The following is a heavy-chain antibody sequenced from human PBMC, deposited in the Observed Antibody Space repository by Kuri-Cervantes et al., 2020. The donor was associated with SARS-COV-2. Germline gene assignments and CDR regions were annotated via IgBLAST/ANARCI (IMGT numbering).Heavy chain of an antibody. CDR2: INPSGGST. J-gene: IGHJ4*02. CDR1: GYTFTSYY. V-gene: IGHV1-46*01. Sequence: SVNVSCKASGYTFTSYYMHWVRQAPGQGLEWMGIINPSGGSTSYAQKFQGRVTMSRDTSTSTVYMELRSLRSDDTAVYYCARDTRYYYDSSGYAEPFDYWGQGTLVTVSS. D-gene: IGHD3-22*01. CDR3: ARDTRYYYDSSGYAEPFDY.